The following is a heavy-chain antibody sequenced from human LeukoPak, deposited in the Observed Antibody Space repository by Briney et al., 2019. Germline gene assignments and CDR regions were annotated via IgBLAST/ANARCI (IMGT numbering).Heavy chain of an antibody. V-gene: IGHV1-46*01. D-gene: IGHD4-23*01. CDR2: INPSGGRT. CDR1: GYTFTSYY. CDR3: ARDLAMVVTPRVVDDY. J-gene: IGHJ4*02. Sequence: ASVKVSCKASGYTFTSYYMHWVRQAPGQGLEWMGIINPSGGRTSYAQKFQGRVTMTRDTSTSTVYMELSSLRSEDTAVYYCARDLAMVVTPRVVDDYWGQGTLVTVSS.